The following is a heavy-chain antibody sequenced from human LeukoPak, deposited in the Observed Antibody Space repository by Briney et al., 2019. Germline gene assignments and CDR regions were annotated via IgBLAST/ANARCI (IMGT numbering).Heavy chain of an antibody. D-gene: IGHD6-19*01. J-gene: IGHJ5*02. CDR1: GLTVSSNY. CDR3: ARGEGSGWFSRKWFDP. CDR2: IYSGGST. V-gene: IGHV3-66*01. Sequence: GGSLRLSCAASGLTVSSNYMSWVRQAPGKGLEWVSIIYSGGSTYYADSVKGRFTISRDNSKNTLYLQMGSLRAEDTAVYFCARGEGSGWFSRKWFDPWGQGTLVTVSS.